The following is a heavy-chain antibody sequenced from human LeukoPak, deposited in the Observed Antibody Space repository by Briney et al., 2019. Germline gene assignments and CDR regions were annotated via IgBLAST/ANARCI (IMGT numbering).Heavy chain of an antibody. CDR1: GGTFSSYA. D-gene: IGHD2-21*01. V-gene: IGHV1-69*01. CDR3: ARRRLAYCGGDCYYPLDY. CDR2: IIPIFGTA. Sequence: SSVKVSCKASGGTFSSYAISWVRQAPGQGLEWVGGIIPIFGTANYAQKFQGRVTITADESTSTAYMELSSLRSEDTAVYYCARRRLAYCGGDCYYPLDYWGQGTLVTVSS. J-gene: IGHJ4*02.